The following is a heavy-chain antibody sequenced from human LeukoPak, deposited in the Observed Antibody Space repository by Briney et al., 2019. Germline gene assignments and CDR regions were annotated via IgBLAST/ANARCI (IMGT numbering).Heavy chain of an antibody. V-gene: IGHV3-30*02. D-gene: IGHD5-12*01. CDR1: GFTFISYG. CDR3: AKDTVKVTTIRRVPHYMDV. CDR2: IRYDGSNK. J-gene: IGHJ6*03. Sequence: GGSLRLSCAASGFTFISYGMHWVRQAPGKGLEWVTFIRYDGSNKYYADSVKGRFMISRDNSKNTLYLQMNSLRAEDTAVYYCAKDTVKVTTIRRVPHYMDVWGKGTTVTISS.